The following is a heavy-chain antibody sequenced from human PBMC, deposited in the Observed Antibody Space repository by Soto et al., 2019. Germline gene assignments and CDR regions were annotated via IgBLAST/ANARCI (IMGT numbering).Heavy chain of an antibody. Sequence: QVQLVESGGVLVKPGGSLILSCAASGFTFSDYYMSWIGQAPGKGLEWVSYISSSGSTIYYADSVKGRFTISRDNAKNSLYLQMNSLRAEDTAVYYCARDGASIAAAATFDYWGQGTLFTVSS. V-gene: IGHV3-11*01. CDR3: ARDGASIAAAATFDY. J-gene: IGHJ4*02. CDR1: GFTFSDYY. D-gene: IGHD6-13*01. CDR2: ISSSGSTI.